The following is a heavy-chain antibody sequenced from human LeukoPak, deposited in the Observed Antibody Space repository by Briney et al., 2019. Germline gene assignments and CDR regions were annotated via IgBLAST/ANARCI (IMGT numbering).Heavy chain of an antibody. J-gene: IGHJ4*02. V-gene: IGHV3-23*01. CDR2: ISGSGGST. CDR1: GFTFSSNV. Sequence: PGGSLRLSCAASGFTFSSNVMSWVRQAPGKGLERVSAISGSGGSTYYADSVKGRFTISRDNSKNTLYLQMNSLRAEDTAVYYCAKDSQYYYDSSGYYSITTQYFDYWGQGTLVTVSS. CDR3: AKDSQYYYDSSGYYSITTQYFDY. D-gene: IGHD3-22*01.